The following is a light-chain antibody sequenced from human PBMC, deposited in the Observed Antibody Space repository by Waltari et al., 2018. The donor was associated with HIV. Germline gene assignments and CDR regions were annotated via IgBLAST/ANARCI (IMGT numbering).Light chain of an antibody. CDR1: SNAVGGYHH. CDR2: DVS. Sequence: QSALTQPASVSGSPGQSITISCTGPSNAVGGYHHASWYQQHPGKAPRLMIYDVSTRPSGVSGRFSGSNSGDTASLTISGLQPEDEADYYCESYTSTSVWVFGGGTRLTVL. J-gene: IGLJ3*02. V-gene: IGLV2-14*03. CDR3: ESYTSTSVWV.